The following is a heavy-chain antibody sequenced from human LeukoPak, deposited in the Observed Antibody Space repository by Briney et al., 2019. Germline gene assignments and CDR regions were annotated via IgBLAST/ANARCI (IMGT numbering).Heavy chain of an antibody. J-gene: IGHJ4*02. CDR3: VRSPIGASAY. Sequence: ASVKVSCTPSVYTFTDSYIHWVRQAPGVGLQWMGWISPNNGDTKYAEDFQDRVTMTRDTSISTAYMELTGLTPDDTAVYYCVRSPIGASAYWGRGTLVTVSS. D-gene: IGHD3-10*01. CDR2: ISPNNGDT. CDR1: VYTFTDSY. V-gene: IGHV1-2*02.